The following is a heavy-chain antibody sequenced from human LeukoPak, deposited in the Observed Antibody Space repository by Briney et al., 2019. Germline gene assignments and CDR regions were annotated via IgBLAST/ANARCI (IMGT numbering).Heavy chain of an antibody. CDR2: IWYDGGNK. CDR3: ARVAPMYSSSLYYLDY. Sequence: GGSLRLSCAASGFTFGGHVIHWVRQAPGKGLEWVAVIWYDGGNKYYAASARGRFTISRDNSKNTVYLQMDSLRAEDTAVYYCARVAPMYSSSLYYLDYWGQGTLVTVSS. V-gene: IGHV3-33*01. J-gene: IGHJ4*02. CDR1: GFTFGGHV. D-gene: IGHD6-13*01.